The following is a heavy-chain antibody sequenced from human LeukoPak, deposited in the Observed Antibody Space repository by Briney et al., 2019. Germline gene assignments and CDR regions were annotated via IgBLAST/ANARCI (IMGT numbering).Heavy chain of an antibody. CDR1: GFTVSSNY. D-gene: IGHD3-9*01. J-gene: IGHJ4*02. V-gene: IGHV3-53*01. CDR2: IYSGGST. Sequence: GGSLRLSCAASGFTVSSNYMSWVRQAPGKGLEWVSVIYSGGSTYYPDSVKGRFTISRDNSKNTLYLQMNSLRAEDTAVYYCARASYDILTGYYDYWGQGTLVTVSS. CDR3: ARASYDILTGYYDY.